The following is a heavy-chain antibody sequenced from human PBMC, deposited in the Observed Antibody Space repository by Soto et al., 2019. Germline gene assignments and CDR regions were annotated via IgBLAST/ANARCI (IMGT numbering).Heavy chain of an antibody. J-gene: IGHJ5*02. D-gene: IGHD2-8*01. Sequence: GGSLRLSCAASGFTFDTNGMTWVRQAPGKGLEWVSAISAAGGTTYYADPVKGRFTISRDNSKNMLYLQMNSLRAEDTAVYYCAKEATMVNWFDPWGQGTLVTVSS. V-gene: IGHV3-23*01. CDR1: GFTFDTNG. CDR2: ISAAGGTT. CDR3: AKEATMVNWFDP.